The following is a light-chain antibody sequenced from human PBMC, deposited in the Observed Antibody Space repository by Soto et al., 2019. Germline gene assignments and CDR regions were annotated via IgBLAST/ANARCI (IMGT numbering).Light chain of an antibody. CDR2: SNN. V-gene: IGLV1-47*02. Sequence: QSALTQPPSASGTPGQRVTISCSGSSSNIGSNYVCWYQHLPGTAPKLLIYSNNQRPSGVPDRFSGSKSGTSASLAISGLRSEDEADYYYATWDDSLSGHYVFGTGTKLTVL. CDR1: SSNIGSNY. CDR3: ATWDDSLSGHYV. J-gene: IGLJ1*01.